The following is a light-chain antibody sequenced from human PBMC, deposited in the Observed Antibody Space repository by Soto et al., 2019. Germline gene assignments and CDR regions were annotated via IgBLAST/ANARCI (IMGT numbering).Light chain of an antibody. CDR2: GAS. CDR3: QQYSKWPT. V-gene: IGKV3-15*01. J-gene: IGKJ1*01. CDR1: QSVSSN. Sequence: EFVLTQSPGTLSLSPGERATLSCRASQSVSSNLAWYQHKPGQAPRLLIYGASTRATGIPARFSGSGTGTDFTLTISSLQSEDFAVYYCQQYSKWPTFGRGTKVDNK.